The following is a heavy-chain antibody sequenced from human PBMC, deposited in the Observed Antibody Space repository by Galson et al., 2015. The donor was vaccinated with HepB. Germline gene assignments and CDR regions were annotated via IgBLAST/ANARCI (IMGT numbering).Heavy chain of an antibody. Sequence: SLRLSCAASGFTFSSYAMSWVRQAPGKGLEWVAVISYDGSNKYYADSVKGRFTISRDNSKNTLYLQMNSLRAEDTAVYYCAKALVVGATSTRDAFDIWGQGTMVTASS. CDR1: GFTFSSYA. CDR2: ISYDGSNK. J-gene: IGHJ3*02. V-gene: IGHV3-30*18. CDR3: AKALVVGATSTRDAFDI. D-gene: IGHD1-26*01.